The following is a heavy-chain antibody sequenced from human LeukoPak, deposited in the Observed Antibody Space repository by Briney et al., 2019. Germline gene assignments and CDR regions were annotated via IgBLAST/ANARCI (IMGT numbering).Heavy chain of an antibody. CDR3: ARDRPPRRGAQYPAAYYYYMDV. CDR2: IYYSGST. D-gene: IGHD2-2*01. CDR1: GGSISSYY. V-gene: IGHV4-59*01. J-gene: IGHJ6*03. Sequence: PSETLSLTCTVSGGSISSYYWSWIRQPPGKGLEWIGYIYYSGSTNYNPSLKSRVTISVDTSKSQFSLKLSSVTAADTAVYYCARDRPPRRGAQYPAAYYYYMDVWGKGTTVTVSS.